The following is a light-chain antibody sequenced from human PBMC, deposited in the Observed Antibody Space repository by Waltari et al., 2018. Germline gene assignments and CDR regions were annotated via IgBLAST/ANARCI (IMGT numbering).Light chain of an antibody. CDR3: MQSTKDPFT. J-gene: IGKJ3*01. Sequence: DIVLTQTPLSLPVTRGEPASISCRSSQSLLHSNGNTYLHWYLQKPGHSPRLLIYKVTNRESGVPDRFSGSGSGTDFTLKISRVEPEDVGVYYCMQSTKDPFTFGPGTKLYIK. CDR1: QSLLHSNGNTY. V-gene: IGKV2D-29*02. CDR2: KVT.